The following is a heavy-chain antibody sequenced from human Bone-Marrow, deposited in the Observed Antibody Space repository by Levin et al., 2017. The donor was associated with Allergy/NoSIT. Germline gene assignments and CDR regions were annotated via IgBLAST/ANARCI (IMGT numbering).Heavy chain of an antibody. CDR1: GFNFYTHG. D-gene: IGHD6-13*01. CDR3: VRVPVGTAGAYFDT. Sequence: PGGSLRLSCTTSGFNFYTHGMHWVRQAPGKGLQWLALIWDDGTNDNYADSVKGRFTISRDNSKNTLYLQMKGVRVDDTAVYYCVRVPVGTAGAYFDTWGRGTLVTVSS. CDR2: IWDDGTND. V-gene: IGHV3-33*01. J-gene: IGHJ5*02.